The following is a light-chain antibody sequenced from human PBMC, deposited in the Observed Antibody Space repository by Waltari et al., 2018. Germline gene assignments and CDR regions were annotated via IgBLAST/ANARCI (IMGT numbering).Light chain of an antibody. CDR1: QSVSSF. J-gene: IGKJ4*01. CDR2: DAS. CDR3: QQRSNWPLT. V-gene: IGKV3-11*01. Sequence: EIVLTQSPATLSLSPGDRATLYCGSSQSVSSFFAWYQQKTGQAPWLLIYDASNRSTGISARFSGSGSGKAFTLTISSLEPEDFAVYYCQQRSNWPLTFGGGTKVEIK.